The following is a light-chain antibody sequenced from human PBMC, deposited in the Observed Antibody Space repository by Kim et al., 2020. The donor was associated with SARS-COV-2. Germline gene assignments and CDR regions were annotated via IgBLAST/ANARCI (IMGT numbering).Light chain of an antibody. CDR3: QQSDSSPWT. Sequence: ASVGDRVTIIYRSSQSISRCLNWYQQKAEEAPKLLIYGASNLQNGVPSRFSGSGSGTDFTLTISSLQPEDFATYYCQQSDSSPWTFGQGTKVDIK. J-gene: IGKJ1*01. V-gene: IGKV1-39*01. CDR2: GAS. CDR1: QSISRC.